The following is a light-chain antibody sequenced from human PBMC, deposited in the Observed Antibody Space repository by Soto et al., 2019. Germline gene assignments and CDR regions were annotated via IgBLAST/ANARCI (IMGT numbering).Light chain of an antibody. Sequence: LVLTQSPGTLSLSPGERATLSCRASQALKRSFLAWYQHKPGQSPRLLISGVSSRAAGVPDRFSGSGSGTDFTLTISRLEPQDSAVYFCQQYDHSPRTFGQGTKVDIK. CDR2: GVS. J-gene: IGKJ1*01. CDR3: QQYDHSPRT. CDR1: QALKRSF. V-gene: IGKV3-20*01.